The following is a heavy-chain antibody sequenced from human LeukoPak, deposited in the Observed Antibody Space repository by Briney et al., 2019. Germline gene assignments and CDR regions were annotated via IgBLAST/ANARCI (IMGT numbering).Heavy chain of an antibody. CDR2: INHSGST. D-gene: IGHD6-13*01. J-gene: IGHJ4*02. Sequence: SETLSLTCAVYGGSFSGYYWSWIRQPPGKGLEWIGEINHSGSTNYNPSLKSRVTISVDTSKNQFSLKLSSVTAADTAVYYCARYIAAAGPYGLYFDYWGQGTLVTVSS. CDR3: ARYIAAAGPYGLYFDY. V-gene: IGHV4-34*01. CDR1: GGSFSGYY.